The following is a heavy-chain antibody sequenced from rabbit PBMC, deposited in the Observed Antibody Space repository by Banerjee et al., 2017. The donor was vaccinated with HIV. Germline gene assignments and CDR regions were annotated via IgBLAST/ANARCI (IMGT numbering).Heavy chain of an antibody. CDR2: IYNGDGST. V-gene: IGHV1S40*01. D-gene: IGHD6-1*01. CDR1: GFTISTNYW. Sequence: QSLEESGGDLVKPGASLTLTCTASGFTISTNYWICWVRQAPGKGLEWIGCIYNGDGSTYYASWAKGRFTISKTSSTTVTLQMTSLTAADTATYFCARDRPYYIYGVAGYDYRTRLDLWGPGTLVTVS. J-gene: IGHJ3*01. CDR3: ARDRPYYIYGVAGYDYRTRLDL.